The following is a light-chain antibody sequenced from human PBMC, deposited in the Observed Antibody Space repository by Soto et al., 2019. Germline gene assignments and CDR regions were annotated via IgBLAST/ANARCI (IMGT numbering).Light chain of an antibody. V-gene: IGKV1-12*01. CDR2: AAS. Sequence: DIQMTQCPSSVSASVGHRVTITCRASQGISSRLAWYQQKPGKAPNLLIYAASSLQSGVPSRFSGSGSETDFTLTIVSLQPEDFATYYCQQSNSFPLPFGGGTKVDIK. CDR1: QGISSR. J-gene: IGKJ4*01. CDR3: QQSNSFPLP.